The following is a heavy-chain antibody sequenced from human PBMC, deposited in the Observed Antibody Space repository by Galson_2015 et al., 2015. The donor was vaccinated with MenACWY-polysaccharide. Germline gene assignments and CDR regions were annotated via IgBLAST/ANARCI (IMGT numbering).Heavy chain of an antibody. D-gene: IGHD2-2*01. CDR2: IYSGGIT. V-gene: IGHV3-53*01. J-gene: IGHJ4*02. CDR3: ARGRPADY. Sequence: SLRLSCAASGFNVNSNYMSWVRQAPGKELEWVSIIYSGGITYNADSVKGRFTISRDSSKNTLYLQMSSLRVEDTAVYYCARGRPADYRGQGTLVTVSS. CDR1: GFNVNSNY.